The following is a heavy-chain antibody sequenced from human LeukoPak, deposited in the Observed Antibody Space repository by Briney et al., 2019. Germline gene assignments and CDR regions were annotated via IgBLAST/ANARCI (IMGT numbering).Heavy chain of an antibody. CDR3: ARSRHFDRFGFDP. D-gene: IGHD3-9*01. V-gene: IGHV3-7*01. Sequence: GGSLRLSCVASGFTFSSYWMSWVRQAPGKGLEWVANINQEGSEKYDVDSVKGRFTISRDNAKNSLYLQMNSLRAEDTAVYYCARSRHFDRFGFDPWGQGTLVTVSS. CDR1: GFTFSSYW. CDR2: INQEGSEK. J-gene: IGHJ5*02.